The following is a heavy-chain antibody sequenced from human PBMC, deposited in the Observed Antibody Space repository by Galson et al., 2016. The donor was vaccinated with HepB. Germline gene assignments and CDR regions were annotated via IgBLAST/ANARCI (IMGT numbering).Heavy chain of an antibody. Sequence: SVKVSCKASGYTFIDYAMHWVRQAPGQRLEWMGWLNAANGNTKYPQRFQGRITISRETSASTAYMELSSLRSEDTAVYYCARVSGYGSHFDHWGQGTLVTVSS. D-gene: IGHD6-13*01. V-gene: IGHV1-3*01. J-gene: IGHJ4*02. CDR3: ARVSGYGSHFDH. CDR2: LNAANGNT. CDR1: GYTFIDYA.